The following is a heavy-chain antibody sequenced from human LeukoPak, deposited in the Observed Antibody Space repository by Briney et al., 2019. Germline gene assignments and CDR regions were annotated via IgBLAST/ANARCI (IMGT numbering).Heavy chain of an antibody. J-gene: IGHJ5*02. CDR3: AKDVVSGYDLGWFDP. CDR2: IRYDGSNK. CDR1: GFTFSSYG. D-gene: IGHD5-12*01. V-gene: IGHV3-30*02. Sequence: GGSLRLSCAASGFTFSSYGMHWVRQAPGKGLEWVAFIRYDGSNKYYADSVKGRFTISRDNSKNTLYLQMNSLRAEDTALYYCAKDVVSGYDLGWFDPWGQGTLVTVSS.